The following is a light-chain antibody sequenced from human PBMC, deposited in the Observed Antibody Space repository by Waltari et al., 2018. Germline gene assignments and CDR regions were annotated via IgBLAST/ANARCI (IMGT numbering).Light chain of an antibody. CDR2: DKN. CDR1: GLRSYY. CDR3: HSRDASGVGGS. J-gene: IGLJ2*01. Sequence: SSELTQDPAVSVAMGQTVTITCQGNGLRSYYASCSQESPGQAPILIRYDKNNRPSGVPDRFSGSNSDNTASLTITGAQAEDEASYYCHSRDASGVGGSFGGGTKLTVL. V-gene: IGLV3-19*01.